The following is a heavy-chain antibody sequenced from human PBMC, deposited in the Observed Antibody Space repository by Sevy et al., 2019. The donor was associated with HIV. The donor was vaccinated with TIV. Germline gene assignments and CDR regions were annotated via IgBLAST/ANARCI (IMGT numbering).Heavy chain of an antibody. J-gene: IGHJ3*02. V-gene: IGHV1-2*06. CDR2: INPNSGVT. D-gene: IGHD3-3*01. CDR1: GYIFSDYN. Sequence: ASVKVSCKTTGYIFSDYNMHWVRQAPGQGLEWMALINPNSGVTNYAHNFRGRVSVTRNTSRSTAYMELSGLTSDDTAVYYCVREDINAPRTLLSFDIWGQGTMVTVSS. CDR3: VREDINAPRTLLSFDI.